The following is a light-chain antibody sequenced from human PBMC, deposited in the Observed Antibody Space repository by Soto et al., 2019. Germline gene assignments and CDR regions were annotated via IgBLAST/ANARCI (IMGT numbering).Light chain of an antibody. CDR1: QSVSSN. CDR3: QQYNNWPIT. CDR2: GTS. Sequence: ETVMTQSPATLSVSPGERATLSCRAGQSVSSNLAWYQQKPGQAPRLLIYGTSTRATGIPARFSGSGSGTEFTLTISSLQSEDFAVYYCQQYNNWPITFGQGTRLEIK. J-gene: IGKJ5*01. V-gene: IGKV3-15*01.